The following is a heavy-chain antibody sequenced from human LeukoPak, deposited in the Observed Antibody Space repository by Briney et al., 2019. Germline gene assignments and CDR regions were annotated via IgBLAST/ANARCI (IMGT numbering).Heavy chain of an antibody. V-gene: IGHV3-48*03. CDR2: ISSSGSTI. CDR1: GFTFSSYE. CDR3: ARSQGYHDSSGYYIR. Sequence: GGSLRLSCAASGFTFSSYEMNWVRQAPGKGLEWVSYISSSGSTIYYADSVKGRFTISRDNAKNSLYLQMNSLRAEDTAVYYCARSQGYHDSSGYYIRWGQGTLVTVSS. J-gene: IGHJ4*02. D-gene: IGHD3-22*01.